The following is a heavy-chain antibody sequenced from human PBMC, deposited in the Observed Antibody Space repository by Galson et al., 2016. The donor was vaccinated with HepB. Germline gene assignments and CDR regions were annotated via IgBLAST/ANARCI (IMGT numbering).Heavy chain of an antibody. V-gene: IGHV3-30-3*01. CDR1: AFTFSSYA. CDR3: ARGGRGSLYYDYIWGSYFLDYFDY. J-gene: IGHJ4*02. Sequence: SLRLSCAASAFTFSSYAMHWVRQAPGKGLEWVTFISYDGSDKYYADSVKGRFTLSRDNSKNILYLQMNSLRAEDTAVYYCARGGRGSLYYDYIWGSYFLDYFDYWGQGTLVTVSS. D-gene: IGHD3-16*01. CDR2: ISYDGSDK.